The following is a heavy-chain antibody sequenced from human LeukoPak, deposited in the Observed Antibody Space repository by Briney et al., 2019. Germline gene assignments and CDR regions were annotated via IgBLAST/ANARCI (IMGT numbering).Heavy chain of an antibody. CDR2: ISSSGSTI. CDR1: GFTFSSYE. J-gene: IGHJ4*02. Sequence: GGSLRLSCAASGFTFSSYEINWVRQAPGNGLEWVSYISSSGSTIYYEDSVKGRFTISRDNAKNSLYLQMNSLRAEDTAVYYCARDAYSSGLLGLDWGQGTLVTVSS. CDR3: ARDAYSSGLLGLD. V-gene: IGHV3-48*03. D-gene: IGHD6-19*01.